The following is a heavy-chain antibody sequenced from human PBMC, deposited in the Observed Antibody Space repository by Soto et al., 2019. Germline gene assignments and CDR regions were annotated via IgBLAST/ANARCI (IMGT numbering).Heavy chain of an antibody. CDR1: GFTFSSYA. CDR2: ISGSGGST. D-gene: IGHD4-17*01. V-gene: IGHV3-23*01. J-gene: IGHJ5*02. Sequence: GGSLRLSCAASGFTFSSYAMSWVRQAPGKGLEWVSAISGSGGSTYYADSAKGRFTISRDNSKNTLYLQMNSLRAEDTAVYYCAKDYGDANGGWFDPWGQGTLVTVSS. CDR3: AKDYGDANGGWFDP.